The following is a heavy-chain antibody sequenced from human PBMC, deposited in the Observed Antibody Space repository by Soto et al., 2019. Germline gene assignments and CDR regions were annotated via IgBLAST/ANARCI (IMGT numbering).Heavy chain of an antibody. CDR3: TRVPEYYDFWSGYSVDY. CDR1: GFTFGDYA. D-gene: IGHD3-3*01. Sequence: TGGSLRLSCTASGFTFGDYAMSWFRQAPGKGLEWVGFIRSKAYGGTTEYAASVKGRFTISRDDSKSIAYLQMNSLKTDDTSLYYFTRVPEYYDFWSGYSVDYWGQGTLVTVSS. V-gene: IGHV3-49*03. CDR2: IRSKAYGGTT. J-gene: IGHJ4*02.